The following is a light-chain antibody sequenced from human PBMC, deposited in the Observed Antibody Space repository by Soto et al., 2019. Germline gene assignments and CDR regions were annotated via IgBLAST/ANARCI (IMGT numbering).Light chain of an antibody. CDR3: QQYGSSPLT. Sequence: EIMMTQSPATLSVSPGDRATLSCRASQSINRNYLAWYQQKPGQAPRLLIYGASSRATGIPDRFSGSGSGTDFTLTISRLEPEDFVVYYCQQYGSSPLTFGGGTKVDIK. J-gene: IGKJ4*01. CDR2: GAS. CDR1: QSINRNY. V-gene: IGKV3-20*01.